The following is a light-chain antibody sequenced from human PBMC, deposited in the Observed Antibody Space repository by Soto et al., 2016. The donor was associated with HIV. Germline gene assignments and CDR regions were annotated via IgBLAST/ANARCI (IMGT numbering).Light chain of an antibody. J-gene: IGKJ1*01. Sequence: IVMTQSPLSLPVSPREPASISCRSSQSLLHSNGNTYLDWYLQKPGQSPQHLIYMGSNRASAVPDRFSGSGSGTDFTLNISRVEAEDAGIYYCMQALQTPRTFGQGTKLEIK. CDR3: MQALQTPRT. CDR2: MGS. V-gene: IGKV2-28*01. CDR1: QSLLHSNGNTY.